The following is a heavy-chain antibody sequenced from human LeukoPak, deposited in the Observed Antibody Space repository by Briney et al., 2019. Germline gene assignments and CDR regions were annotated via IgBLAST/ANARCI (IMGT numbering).Heavy chain of an antibody. Sequence: GGSLRLSCAASGFTFSSYAMSWVRQAPGKGLEWVSAISGSGGSTYYADSVKGRFTISRDNSKNTLYLQMNSLRAEDTAVYYCAKTQYYYDSSGPDAFDIWGQGTMVTVSS. CDR3: AKTQYYYDSSGPDAFDI. CDR1: GFTFSSYA. J-gene: IGHJ3*02. D-gene: IGHD3-22*01. CDR2: ISGSGGST. V-gene: IGHV3-23*01.